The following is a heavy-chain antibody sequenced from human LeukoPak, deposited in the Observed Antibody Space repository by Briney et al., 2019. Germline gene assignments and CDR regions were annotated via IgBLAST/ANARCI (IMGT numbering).Heavy chain of an antibody. Sequence: ASVKVSCEASGYTFTGYYMHWVREAPGQGLVGMGWINPNSGGTNYAHKFQTRVTMPSDTSISTAYMELSSLRSDPTAVYYCARGPSEYSSSWRYYYYSRDVWGKATTVTVSS. CDR2: INPNSGGT. J-gene: IGHJ6*03. CDR3: ARGPSEYSSSWRYYYYSRDV. V-gene: IGHV1-2*02. CDR1: GYTFTGYY. D-gene: IGHD6-6*01.